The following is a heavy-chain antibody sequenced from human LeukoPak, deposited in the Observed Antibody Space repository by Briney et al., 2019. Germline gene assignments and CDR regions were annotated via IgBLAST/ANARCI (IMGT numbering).Heavy chain of an antibody. CDR3: ARGHNWAFDI. V-gene: IGHV4-59*12. CDR2: IYYSGST. CDR1: GGSISSYY. D-gene: IGHD2-21*01. Sequence: SETLSLTCTVSGGSISSYYWSWIRQPPGKGLEWIGYIYYSGSTNYNPSLKSRLNMSVGTSKNQLSLNLTSVTAADTAIYYCARGHNWAFDIWGQGTTVTVSS. J-gene: IGHJ3*02.